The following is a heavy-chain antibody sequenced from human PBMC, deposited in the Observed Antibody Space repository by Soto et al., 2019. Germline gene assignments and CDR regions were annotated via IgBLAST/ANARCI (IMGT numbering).Heavy chain of an antibody. V-gene: IGHV3-30*18. CDR3: AKDFSRGPMGMSLDS. D-gene: IGHD1-26*01. J-gene: IGHJ4*02. CDR1: DFSFSDFG. CDR2: ISSDGSNK. Sequence: ESGGGVVHLGRPLKPPCPAPDFSFSDFGLPWSPQPPGKGLEWLALISSDGSNKFYADSVRGRFTVSRDRSENTLHLHMNAVRIDDTSMYYCAKDFSRGPMGMSLDSWGQGTLVIVSS.